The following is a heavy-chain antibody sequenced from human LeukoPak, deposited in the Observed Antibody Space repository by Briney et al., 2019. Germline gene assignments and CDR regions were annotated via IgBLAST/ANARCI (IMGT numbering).Heavy chain of an antibody. Sequence: GGSLRLSCSVSGFTFSTYVMHWVRQAPGKGLEYVSAISSNGDNTYYADPVKGRFTISRDNSKNTLYLQMSSLRADDTAVYYCVRGTGYWGQETLVTVSS. CDR3: VRGTGY. J-gene: IGHJ4*02. V-gene: IGHV3-64D*06. CDR1: GFTFSTYV. CDR2: ISSNGDNT.